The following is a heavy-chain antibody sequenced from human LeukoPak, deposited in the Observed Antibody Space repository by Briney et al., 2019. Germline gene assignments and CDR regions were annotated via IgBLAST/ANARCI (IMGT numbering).Heavy chain of an antibody. D-gene: IGHD2-8*01. V-gene: IGHV3-30*03. CDR1: GFTFSSYA. CDR2: ISYDGSNK. J-gene: IGHJ4*02. CDR3: ARFKDGVY. Sequence: GGSLRLSCAASGFTFSSYAMSWVRQAPGKGLEWVAVISYDGSNKYYADSVKGRFTISRDNSKNTLYLQMNSLRAEDTAVYYCARFKDGVYWGQGTLVTVSS.